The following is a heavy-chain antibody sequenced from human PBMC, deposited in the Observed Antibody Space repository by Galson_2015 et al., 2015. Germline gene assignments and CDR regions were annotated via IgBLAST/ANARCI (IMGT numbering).Heavy chain of an antibody. V-gene: IGHV3-33*01. CDR1: GFTFSSYG. CDR2: IWYDGSNK. J-gene: IGHJ4*02. CDR3: ARDLGPYSSSPDY. D-gene: IGHD6-13*01. Sequence: SLRLSCAASGFTFSSYGMHWVRQAPGKGLEWVAVIWYDGSNKYYADSVKGRFTISRDNSKNTLYLQMNSLRAEDTAVYYCARDLGPYSSSPDYWGQGTLVTVSS.